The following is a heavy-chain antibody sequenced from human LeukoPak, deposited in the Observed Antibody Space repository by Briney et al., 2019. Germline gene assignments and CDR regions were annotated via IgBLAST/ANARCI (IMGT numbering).Heavy chain of an antibody. CDR3: ASLVVVAATNSLNWFDP. CDR2: IYYSGYT. CDR1: GGSFSGYY. D-gene: IGHD2-15*01. V-gene: IGHV4-34*01. Sequence: SETLSLTCAVYGGSFSGYYWSWIRQSPGEGLEWIGSIYYSGYTYYSPSLKSRLTIFVDTSKNQFSLKLSSVTAADTAVYYCASLVVVAATNSLNWFDPWGQGTLVTVSS. J-gene: IGHJ5*02.